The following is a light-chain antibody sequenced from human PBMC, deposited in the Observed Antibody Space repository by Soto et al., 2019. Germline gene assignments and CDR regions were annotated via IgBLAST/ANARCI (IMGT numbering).Light chain of an antibody. CDR2: DAS. Sequence: EIVLTQSPATLSLSPGVRATLSCGASQSVSNSYLAWYQQKPGLAPRLLIYDASSRATVIPDRFSGSGSGTDFTLTISRLEPEDFAVYYCQQYGSSAMITFGPGTKVDIK. CDR3: QQYGSSAMIT. CDR1: QSVSNSY. J-gene: IGKJ3*01. V-gene: IGKV3D-20*01.